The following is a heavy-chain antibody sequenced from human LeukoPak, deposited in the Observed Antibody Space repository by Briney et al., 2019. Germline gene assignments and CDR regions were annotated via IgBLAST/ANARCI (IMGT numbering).Heavy chain of an antibody. J-gene: IGHJ3*02. CDR2: TYYRSKWYF. CDR3: ARRNTHGPFDI. V-gene: IGHV6-1*01. D-gene: IGHD2-2*02. CDR1: GDSVSSNSVT. Sequence: SQTLSLTCAISGDSVSSNSVTWNWIRQSASRGLEWLGRTYYRSKWYFDYVASVTSRISISPDTSKNQFSLQLKSVTPEDTAVYYCARRNTHGPFDIWGQGTMVTVSS.